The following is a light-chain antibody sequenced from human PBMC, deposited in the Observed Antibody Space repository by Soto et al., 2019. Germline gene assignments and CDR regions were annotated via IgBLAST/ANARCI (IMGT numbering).Light chain of an antibody. CDR2: EVN. Sequence: QSALTQPPSASGSPGQSVAISCTGTSGDVGGYHYVSWYQQHPGKAPKLMIYEVNKRPSGVPDRFSGSKSGNTASLTVSGLQAEDEADYYCSSYAGSSNVFGTGTKLTVL. CDR1: SGDVGGYHY. J-gene: IGLJ1*01. CDR3: SSYAGSSNV. V-gene: IGLV2-8*01.